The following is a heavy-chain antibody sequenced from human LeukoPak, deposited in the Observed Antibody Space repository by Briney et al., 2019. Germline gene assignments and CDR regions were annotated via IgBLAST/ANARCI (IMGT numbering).Heavy chain of an antibody. V-gene: IGHV3-23*01. CDR2: ISGGGGHT. CDR3: AKFYGISTGYFDC. J-gene: IGHJ4*02. Sequence: GGSLRLSCAASGFTFSRYAMSWVRQAPGKGLEWVSAISGGGGHTYYADPVKGRFTISRDNSKNTLYLQMNSLRAEDTAVYYCAKFYGISTGYFDCWGQGTLVTVSS. CDR1: GFTFSRYA. D-gene: IGHD3-9*01.